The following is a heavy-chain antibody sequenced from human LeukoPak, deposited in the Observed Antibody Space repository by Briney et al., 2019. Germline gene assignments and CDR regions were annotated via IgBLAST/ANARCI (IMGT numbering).Heavy chain of an antibody. CDR2: IKQDGSEK. Sequence: GGSLRLSCAASGFTFSSYWMSWVRQAPGKGLEWVANIKQDGSEKYYVDSVKGRFTISRDNAKNSLYLQMNSLRAEDTAVYYCARGSLLWFGELSPFDYWGQGTLVTVSS. V-gene: IGHV3-7*01. J-gene: IGHJ4*02. D-gene: IGHD3-10*01. CDR3: ARGSLLWFGELSPFDY. CDR1: GFTFSSYW.